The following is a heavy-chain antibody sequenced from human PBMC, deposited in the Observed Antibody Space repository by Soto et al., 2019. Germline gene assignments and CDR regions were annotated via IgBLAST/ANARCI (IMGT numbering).Heavy chain of an antibody. CDR1: GFTFSSYE. Sequence: AGGSLRLSCSASGFTFSSYEMNWVRQAPGKGLEWVSYISSSGSTIYYADSVKGRFTISRDNAKNSLYLQMNSLRAEDTAVYYCARGNTAMVSFDYWGQGTLVTVSS. V-gene: IGHV3-48*03. CDR3: ARGNTAMVSFDY. J-gene: IGHJ4*02. CDR2: ISSSGSTI. D-gene: IGHD5-18*01.